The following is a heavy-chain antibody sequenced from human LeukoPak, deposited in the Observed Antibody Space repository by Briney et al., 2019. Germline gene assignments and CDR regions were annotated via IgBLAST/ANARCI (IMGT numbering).Heavy chain of an antibody. CDR3: APRISMVRGVIPLGV. CDR1: GFTFSSYG. J-gene: IGHJ6*04. CDR2: ISYDGSNK. D-gene: IGHD3-10*01. Sequence: GGTLRLSCAASGFTFSSYGMHWVRQAPGKGLEWVAVISYDGSNKYYADSVKGRFTISRDNSKNTLSLQMNSLRAEDTAVYYCAPRISMVRGVIPLGVWGKGTTVTISS. V-gene: IGHV3-30*03.